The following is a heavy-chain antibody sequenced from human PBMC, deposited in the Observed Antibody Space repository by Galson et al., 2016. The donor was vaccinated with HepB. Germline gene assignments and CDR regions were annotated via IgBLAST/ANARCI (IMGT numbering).Heavy chain of an antibody. D-gene: IGHD1-26*01. V-gene: IGHV3-74*01. CDR2: INERGSVW. J-gene: IGHJ4*02. Sequence: SLRLSCAGSGFSISDYWIHWVRQAPGKGLVWVSRINERGSVWGYADSVKGRFTISKDNVKNTVYLQMTSLSAEDTAIYYCAREYKRVGAFLNYWGQGTLVTVFS. CDR1: GFSISDYW. CDR3: AREYKRVGAFLNY.